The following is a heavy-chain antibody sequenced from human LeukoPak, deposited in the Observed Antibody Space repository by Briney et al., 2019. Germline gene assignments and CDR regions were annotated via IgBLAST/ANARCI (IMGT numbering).Heavy chain of an antibody. Sequence: SETLSLTCTVSGGSISSNYWSWIRQPPGKGLEWIGYIYYSGSTNYNPSLKSRVTISVDTSKNQFSLKLTSVTAADTAVYYCAIHLYGSGSYSTWGQGTLVTVSS. CDR1: GGSISSNY. D-gene: IGHD3-10*01. V-gene: IGHV4-59*08. CDR2: IYYSGST. CDR3: AIHLYGSGSYST. J-gene: IGHJ5*02.